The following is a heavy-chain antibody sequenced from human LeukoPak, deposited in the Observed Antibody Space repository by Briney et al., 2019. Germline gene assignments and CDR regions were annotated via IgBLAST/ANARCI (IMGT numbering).Heavy chain of an antibody. CDR2: IHYSGYT. J-gene: IGHJ2*01. Sequence: SQTLSLTCAVPGGSISDYYCSWIRQPPVKELKWLGYIHYSGYTNYNPSLKSRVTISVDTSKNQFSLNLSSVTAADTAVYYCARHWGSDWYFDLWGRGTLVTVSS. CDR3: ARHWGSDWYFDL. D-gene: IGHD7-27*01. CDR1: GGSISDYY. V-gene: IGHV4-59*01.